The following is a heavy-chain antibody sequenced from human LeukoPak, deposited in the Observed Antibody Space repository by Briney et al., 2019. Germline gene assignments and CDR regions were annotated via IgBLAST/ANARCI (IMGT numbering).Heavy chain of an antibody. D-gene: IGHD3-10*01. J-gene: IGHJ3*02. CDR3: ARGGLGYYGSGSYFAFDI. Sequence: GSLRLSCAASGFTFSDYYMGWIRQAPGKGLEWVSYISSSSSYTNYADSVKGRFTISRDNAKNSLYLQMNSLRAEDTAVYYCARGGLGYYGSGSYFAFDIWGQGTMVTVSS. CDR2: ISSSSSYT. CDR1: GFTFSDYY. V-gene: IGHV3-11*06.